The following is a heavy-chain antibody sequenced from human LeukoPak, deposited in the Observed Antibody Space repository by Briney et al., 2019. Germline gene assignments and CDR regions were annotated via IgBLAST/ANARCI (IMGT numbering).Heavy chain of an antibody. J-gene: IGHJ4*02. V-gene: IGHV3-30*18. CDR1: GFPFSSYG. D-gene: IGHD3-10*01. CDR2: VSYDGSNK. Sequence: LSGGSLRLSCAASGFPFSSYGMHWVRQTPGKGLEWVAVVSYDGSNKFYAESVKGRFTISRDNSKNTLYLQMNSLRVEDTAVYYSTKEGYYGSGSFSDYCGQGTLVTVSS. CDR3: TKEGYYGSGSFSDY.